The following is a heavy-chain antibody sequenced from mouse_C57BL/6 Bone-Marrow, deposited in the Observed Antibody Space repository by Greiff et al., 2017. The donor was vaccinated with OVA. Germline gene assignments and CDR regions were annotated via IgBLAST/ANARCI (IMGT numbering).Heavy chain of an antibody. Sequence: QVQLQQPGAELVKPGASVKLSCKASGYTFTSYWMHWVKQKPGRGLEWIGRIDPNSGGTKYNEKFKSKATLTVDKPSSTAYMQLSSLTSKDSAVYYCARPFLGWFAYWGQGTLVTVSA. CDR1: GYTFTSYW. J-gene: IGHJ3*01. V-gene: IGHV1-72*01. CDR2: IDPNSGGT. CDR3: ARPFLGWFAY.